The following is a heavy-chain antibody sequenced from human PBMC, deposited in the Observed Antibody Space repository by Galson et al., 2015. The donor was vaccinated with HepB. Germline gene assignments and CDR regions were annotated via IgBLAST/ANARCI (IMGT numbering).Heavy chain of an antibody. CDR1: GFTFSSYA. V-gene: IGHV3-30-3*01. J-gene: IGHJ4*02. CDR2: IPYDGSYK. D-gene: IGHD6-19*01. CDR3: AREGMAGMLDY. Sequence: SLRLSCAASGFTFSSYAMHWVRQAPGKGLQWVAIIPYDGSYKYYADSVKGRFTISRDNSKNTLYLQMSSLRAEDTAVYYCAREGMAGMLDYWGQGTLITVSS.